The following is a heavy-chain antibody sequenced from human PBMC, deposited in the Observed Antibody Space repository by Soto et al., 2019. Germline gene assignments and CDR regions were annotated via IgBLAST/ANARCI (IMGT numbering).Heavy chain of an antibody. D-gene: IGHD2-2*01. V-gene: IGHV1-69*01. CDR2: IIPIPGTA. CDR3: ARSHGSSTSLEIYYYYSYGMDV. Sequence: QVQLVQSGAEVKKPGSSVKVSCKASGGTFGSYAISWVRQAPGQGLEWMGGIIPIPGTANYAQKFQGRVTMAADESTSTAYKERSSQRSEVTAVYYCARSHGSSTSLEIYYYYSYGMDVWGQGTTVTVSS. CDR1: GGTFGSYA. J-gene: IGHJ6*02.